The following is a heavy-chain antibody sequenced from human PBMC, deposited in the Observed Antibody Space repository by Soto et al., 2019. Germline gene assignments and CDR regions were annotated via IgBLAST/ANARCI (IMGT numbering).Heavy chain of an antibody. D-gene: IGHD4-17*01. J-gene: IGHJ4*02. Sequence: EVQLLESGGGLVQPGGSLRLSCAASGFTFSSYAMSWVRQAPGKGLEWVSAISGSGGSTYYADSVKGRFTISRDNSKNTLYLQMNSLRAEDTAVYYCAKDRGGEPLQVTTYYFDYWGQGTLVTVSS. CDR1: GFTFSSYA. CDR2: ISGSGGST. CDR3: AKDRGGEPLQVTTYYFDY. V-gene: IGHV3-23*01.